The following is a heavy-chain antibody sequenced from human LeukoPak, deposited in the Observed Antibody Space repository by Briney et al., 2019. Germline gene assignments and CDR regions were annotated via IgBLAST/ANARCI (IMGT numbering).Heavy chain of an antibody. CDR2: INPNSGGT. D-gene: IGHD6-6*01. CDR1: GYTFTSYY. CDR3: ARDLYSSSLGFDY. V-gene: IGHV1-2*02. Sequence: ASVKVSCKASGYTFTSYYMHWVRQAPGQGLEWMGWINPNSGGTNYAQKFQGRVTMTRDTSISTAYMELSRLRSDDTAVYYCARDLYSSSLGFDYWGQGTLVTVSS. J-gene: IGHJ4*02.